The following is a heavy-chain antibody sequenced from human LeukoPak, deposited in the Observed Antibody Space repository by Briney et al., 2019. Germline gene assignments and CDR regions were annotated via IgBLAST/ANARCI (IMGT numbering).Heavy chain of an antibody. CDR1: GGTFSSYA. CDR2: IIPIFGTA. Sequence: SVKVSCKASGGTFSSYAISWVRQAPGQGLEWMGGIIPIFGTANYAQKFQGRVTVTADTSTSTAYMELRSLRSDDTAVYYCAREVDGYYMDVWGKGTTVTVSS. CDR3: AREVDGYYMDV. J-gene: IGHJ6*03. V-gene: IGHV1-69*06. D-gene: IGHD2-15*01.